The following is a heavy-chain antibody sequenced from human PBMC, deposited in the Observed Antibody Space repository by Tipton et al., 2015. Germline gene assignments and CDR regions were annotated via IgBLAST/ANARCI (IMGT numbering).Heavy chain of an antibody. CDR2: IRYTGIT. Sequence: TLSLTCTVSSDSISKYYWTWIRQPPGKELQWIGYIRYTGITNYNPSLKSRVTISVDTSKNQFSLKLTSVTAADTAVYYCACQDYDSLTRDYQTVDYWGQGTLVAVSS. CDR1: SDSISKYY. D-gene: IGHD3-9*01. V-gene: IGHV4-59*08. J-gene: IGHJ4*02. CDR3: ACQDYDSLTRDYQTVDY.